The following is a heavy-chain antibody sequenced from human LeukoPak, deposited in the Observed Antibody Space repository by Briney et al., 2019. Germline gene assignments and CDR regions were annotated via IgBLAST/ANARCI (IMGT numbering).Heavy chain of an antibody. CDR1: GFTFNSYA. CDR2: ISGNGADT. D-gene: IGHD3-22*01. J-gene: IGHJ4*02. Sequence: RAGGSLRLSCAASGFTFNSYAINWVRQAPGKGLEWVSGISGNGADTYYADSVKGRFTISRDNSKNTLSLQMNSLRAEDTAVYYCAKSSYYDASGYYREFYFDSWGQGTLVTVSS. V-gene: IGHV3-23*01. CDR3: AKSSYYDASGYYREFYFDS.